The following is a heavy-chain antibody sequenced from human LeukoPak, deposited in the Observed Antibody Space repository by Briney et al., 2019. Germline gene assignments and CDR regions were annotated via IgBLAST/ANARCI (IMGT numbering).Heavy chain of an antibody. D-gene: IGHD3-22*01. CDR2: ISAYNGNT. V-gene: IGHV1-18*01. J-gene: IGHJ4*02. CDR3: ARDQENYYDSSGSYYFDY. Sequence: ASVKVSCKASGYTFTSYGISWVRQAPGQGLEWMGWISAYNGNTNYAQRLQGRVTMTTDTSTSTAYMELRSLRSDDTAVYYCARDQENYYDSSGSYYFDYWGQGTLVTVSS. CDR1: GYTFTSYG.